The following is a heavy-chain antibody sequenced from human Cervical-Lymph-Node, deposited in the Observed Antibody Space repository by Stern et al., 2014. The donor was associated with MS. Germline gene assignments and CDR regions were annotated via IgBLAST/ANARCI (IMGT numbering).Heavy chain of an antibody. CDR3: ARGLSDGYNAEFDY. J-gene: IGHJ4*02. CDR2: IIPIFGTA. CDR1: GGTFSSYA. Sequence: VQLVESGAEVKKPGSSVKVSCKASGGTFSSYAISWVRQAPGQGLEWVGGIIPIFGTANYAQKFQGRVTITADESTSTAYMELSSLRSEDTAVYYCARGLSDGYNAEFDYWGQGTLVTVSS. V-gene: IGHV1-69*01. D-gene: IGHD5-24*01.